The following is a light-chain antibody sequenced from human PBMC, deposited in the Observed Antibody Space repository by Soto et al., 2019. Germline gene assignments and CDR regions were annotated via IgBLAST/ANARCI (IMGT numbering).Light chain of an antibody. V-gene: IGKV3-20*01. Sequence: EIWLTQSPGTLSLSPGARSTLSCRASQSVSSSYLAWYQPKPGQAPRLLIYGASSSATGIPDRFSGSGSGTDFTLTISRLEPEDFAVYYCQQYGSSPWTFGQGTKVEIK. CDR3: QQYGSSPWT. CDR2: GAS. CDR1: QSVSSSY. J-gene: IGKJ1*01.